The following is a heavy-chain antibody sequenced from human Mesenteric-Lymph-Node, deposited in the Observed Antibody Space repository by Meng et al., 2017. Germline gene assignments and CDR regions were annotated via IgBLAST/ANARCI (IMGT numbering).Heavy chain of an antibody. Sequence: ASVKVSCKASGYTFTGYYMHWVRQAPGQGLEWMGWINPNSGGTNYAQKFQGRVTMTRDTSISTAYMELSSLRSEDTAVYYCASSRRQLWVYYYYYYGMDVWGQGTTVTVSS. J-gene: IGHJ6*02. D-gene: IGHD5-18*01. CDR2: INPNSGGT. V-gene: IGHV1-2*02. CDR1: GYTFTGYY. CDR3: ASSRRQLWVYYYYYYGMDV.